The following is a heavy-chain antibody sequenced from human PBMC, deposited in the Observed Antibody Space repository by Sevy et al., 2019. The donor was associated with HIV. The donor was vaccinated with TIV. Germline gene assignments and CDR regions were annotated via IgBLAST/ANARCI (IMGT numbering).Heavy chain of an antibody. Sequence: GGSLRLSCAASGFTFSRYAMHWVRQAPGKGLEWVAAIPYDGSSKYYADSVKGRLTISRDNSKNTLYLQMNSLRAEDTALYYCAKGQTDYYDTSGPVDYWGQGTLVTVSS. CDR2: IPYDGSSK. D-gene: IGHD3-22*01. V-gene: IGHV3-30*18. J-gene: IGHJ4*02. CDR3: AKGQTDYYDTSGPVDY. CDR1: GFTFSRYA.